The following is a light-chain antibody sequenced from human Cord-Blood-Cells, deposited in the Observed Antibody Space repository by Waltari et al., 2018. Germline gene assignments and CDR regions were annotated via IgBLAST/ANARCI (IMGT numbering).Light chain of an antibody. V-gene: IGKV4-1*01. CDR1: QSVLYSSKNKNY. Sequence: DIVMTQSPDSLAVSLGERATINCKSSQSVLYSSKNKNYLAWYQKKPGQPPKLLIYWASTRESGVPDRFSGSGSGTDFTLTISSLQAEDVAVYYCQQYYSTLYTFGQGTKLEIK. CDR3: QQYYSTLYT. CDR2: WAS. J-gene: IGKJ2*01.